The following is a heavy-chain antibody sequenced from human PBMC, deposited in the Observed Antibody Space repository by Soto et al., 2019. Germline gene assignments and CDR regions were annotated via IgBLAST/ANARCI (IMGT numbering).Heavy chain of an antibody. D-gene: IGHD6-13*01. V-gene: IGHV4-30-4*02. CDR2: IYYSGST. CDR1: GGSISSGDYY. J-gene: IGHJ5*02. Sequence: SDTLYITCTVSGGSISSGDYYWIWIRHPPGKGLEWIGYIYYSGSTYYNPSLKSRVTISVDTSKNQFSLKLSSVTAADTAVYYCARDVRGRIAAAGATAPKNTCFDPWGQGTRVTV. CDR3: ARDVRGRIAAAGATAPKNTCFDP.